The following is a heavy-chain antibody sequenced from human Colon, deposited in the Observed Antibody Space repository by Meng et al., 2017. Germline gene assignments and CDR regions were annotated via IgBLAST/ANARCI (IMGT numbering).Heavy chain of an antibody. J-gene: IGHJ4*02. D-gene: IGHD1-26*01. Sequence: SETLSLTCAVYGGSFSGYYWSWIRQPPGKGLEWIGEINHSGSTNYNPSLKSRVTISVDTSKNQFSLTLSSVTAADTAVYYCARGRSWANFDYWGQGTLVTVSS. CDR3: ARGRSWANFDY. V-gene: IGHV4-34*01. CDR1: GGSFSGYY. CDR2: INHSGST.